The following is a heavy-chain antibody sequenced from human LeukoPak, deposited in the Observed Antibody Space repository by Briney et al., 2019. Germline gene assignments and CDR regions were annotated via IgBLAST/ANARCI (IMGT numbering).Heavy chain of an antibody. Sequence: SETLSLTCTVSGGSISSYYWSWIRQPPGKGLEWIGYIYYSGSTNYNPSLKSRVTISVDTSKNQFSLKLSSVTAADTAVYYCARGPTVAGTVDYWGQGTLVTVSS. CDR3: ARGPTVAGTVDY. CDR1: GGSISSYY. D-gene: IGHD6-19*01. V-gene: IGHV4-59*12. CDR2: IYYSGST. J-gene: IGHJ4*02.